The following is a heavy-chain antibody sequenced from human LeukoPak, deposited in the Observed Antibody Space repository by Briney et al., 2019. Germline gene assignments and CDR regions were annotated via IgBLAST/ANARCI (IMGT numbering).Heavy chain of an antibody. Sequence: GGSLRLSCAASGFTFSSYGMHWVRQAPGKGLEWVAVIWYDGSNKYYADSVKGRFTISRDNAKNSLYLQMNSLRAEDTAVYYCASGAAGTDFDYWGQGTLVTVSS. V-gene: IGHV3-33*03. D-gene: IGHD6-13*01. J-gene: IGHJ4*02. CDR3: ASGAAGTDFDY. CDR2: IWYDGSNK. CDR1: GFTFSSYG.